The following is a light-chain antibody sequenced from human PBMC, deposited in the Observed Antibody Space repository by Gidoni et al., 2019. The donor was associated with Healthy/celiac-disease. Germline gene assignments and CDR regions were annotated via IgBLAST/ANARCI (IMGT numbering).Light chain of an antibody. CDR3: CSYAGSSTHV. J-gene: IGLJ1*01. CDR2: EGS. Sequence: QSALTQPASVSGSPGQSITISCTGTSSDVGSYNLVSWYQQHPGKAPKLMIYEGSKRPSGVSNRFSGSTSGNTASLTISGLQAEDEADYYCCSYAGSSTHVFGTGTKVTVL. CDR1: SSDVGSYNL. V-gene: IGLV2-23*01.